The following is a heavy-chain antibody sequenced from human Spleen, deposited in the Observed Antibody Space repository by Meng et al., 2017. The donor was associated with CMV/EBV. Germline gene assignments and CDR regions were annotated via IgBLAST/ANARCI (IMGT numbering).Heavy chain of an antibody. D-gene: IGHD5-24*01. CDR2: IRSSGSVI. J-gene: IGHJ3*01. Sequence: GGSLRLSCTASGFNFINYEMSWVRQAPGKGLEWLSYIRSSGSVIFYADSVKGRFTISRDNAGNSLFLQMTSLRAEDTAVYYCARTTGRHMALDQEALDVWGQGTMVTVSS. CDR1: GFNFINYE. V-gene: IGHV3-48*03. CDR3: ARTTGRHMALDQEALDV.